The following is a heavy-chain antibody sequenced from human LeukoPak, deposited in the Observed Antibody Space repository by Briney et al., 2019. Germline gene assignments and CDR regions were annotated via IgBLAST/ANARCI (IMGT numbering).Heavy chain of an antibody. CDR2: INHSGST. Sequence: SETLSLTCAVYGGSFSGYYWSWIRQPPGKGLEWIGEINHSGSTNYNPSLKSRVTISVDTSKNQFSLKLSSVTAADTTVYYCARQNFYRYCRSTSCYRPYYYYYMDVWGKGTTVTISS. D-gene: IGHD2-2*01. CDR1: GGSFSGYY. CDR3: ARQNFYRYCRSTSCYRPYYYYYMDV. V-gene: IGHV4-34*01. J-gene: IGHJ6*03.